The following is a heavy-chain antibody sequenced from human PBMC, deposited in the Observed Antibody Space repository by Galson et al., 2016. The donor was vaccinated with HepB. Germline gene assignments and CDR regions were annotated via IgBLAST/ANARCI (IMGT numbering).Heavy chain of an antibody. J-gene: IGHJ6*02. Sequence: CAISGDSVSSNFAAWNWIRQSPSRGLEWLGKTFYRSKWYNDYAVSVKSRITINPDTSKSQFSLQLNSVTPEDTAVYYCARDTPWLAGGYYYYVMDVWGRGTTVTVS. CDR1: GDSVSSNFAA. CDR3: ARDTPWLAGGYYYYVMDV. V-gene: IGHV6-1*01. D-gene: IGHD6-19*01. CDR2: TFYRSKWYN.